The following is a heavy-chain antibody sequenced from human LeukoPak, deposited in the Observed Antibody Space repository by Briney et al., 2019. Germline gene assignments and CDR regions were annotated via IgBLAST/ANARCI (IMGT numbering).Heavy chain of an antibody. CDR3: ARAPYYDSSGYYDC. V-gene: IGHV3-30*01. D-gene: IGHD3-22*01. CDR2: ISYDGSNK. J-gene: IGHJ4*02. Sequence: GRSLRLSCAAFGFTFSTYAMHWVRQAPGKGLEWVAVISYDGSNKYYADSVKGRFTISRDNSKNTLYLQMNSLRAEDTAVYYCARAPYYDSSGYYDCWGQGTLVPVSS. CDR1: GFTFSTYA.